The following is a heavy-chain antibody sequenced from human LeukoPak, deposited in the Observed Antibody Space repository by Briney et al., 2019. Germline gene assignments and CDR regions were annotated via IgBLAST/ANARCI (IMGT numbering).Heavy chain of an antibody. Sequence: GGSLRPSCAASGFTFSSYWMHWVRQAPGKGLVWVSRINSDGSSTSYADSVKGRFTISRDNAKNTLYLQMNSLRAEDTAVYYCARSCSSTSCPEDYYGMDVWGQGTTVTVSS. CDR3: ARSCSSTSCPEDYYGMDV. D-gene: IGHD2-2*01. CDR1: GFTFSSYW. CDR2: INSDGSST. J-gene: IGHJ6*02. V-gene: IGHV3-74*01.